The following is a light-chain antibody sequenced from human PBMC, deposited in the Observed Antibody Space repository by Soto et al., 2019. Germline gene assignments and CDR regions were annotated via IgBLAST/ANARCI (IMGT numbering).Light chain of an antibody. CDR2: GAS. J-gene: IGKJ5*01. Sequence: EIVLTQSPATLSLSPGERATLSCRASQSVSSSLAWYRRKPGQTPRLLIYGASTRASDTPARFSGSGSVTEVALTISSLQSEDFAVYYCQQYNNWPITFGQGTRLEIK. CDR1: QSVSSS. V-gene: IGKV3D-15*01. CDR3: QQYNNWPIT.